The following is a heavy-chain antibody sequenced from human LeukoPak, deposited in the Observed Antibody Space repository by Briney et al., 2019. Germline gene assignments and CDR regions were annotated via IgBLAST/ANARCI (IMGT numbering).Heavy chain of an antibody. CDR2: ISSSSSYI. V-gene: IGHV3-21*01. CDR3: ARDHDYGDYLFDY. CDR1: GFTFSSYS. J-gene: IGHJ4*02. Sequence: GGSLRLSCAASGFTFSSYSMNWVRQAPGKGLEWVSSISSSSSYIYYADSVKGRFTISGDNAKNSLYLQMNSLRAEDTAVYYCARDHDYGDYLFDYWGQGTLVTVSS. D-gene: IGHD4-17*01.